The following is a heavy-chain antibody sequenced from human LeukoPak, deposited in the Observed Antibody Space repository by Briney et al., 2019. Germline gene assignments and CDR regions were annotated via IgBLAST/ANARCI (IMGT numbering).Heavy chain of an antibody. J-gene: IGHJ4*02. CDR2: ISRSGNDI. CDR1: GFTFSAYG. Sequence: PGGSLRLSCAASGFTFSAYGMNWVRQAPGRGLEWVSSISRSGNDIYYADSVKGRFTISRDNAKNSLYLQMNSLRAEDTAVYYCARPGIVGGTTVLSAFWGQGTLVTVPS. CDR3: ARPGIVGGTTVLSAF. D-gene: IGHD1-26*01. V-gene: IGHV3-21*01.